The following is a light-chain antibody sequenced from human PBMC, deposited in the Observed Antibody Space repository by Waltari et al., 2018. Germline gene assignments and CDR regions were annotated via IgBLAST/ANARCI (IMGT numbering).Light chain of an antibody. Sequence: QLVLTQSPSASASLGASVKLTCTLSSGHSSYALACHQQQPEKGPRYLMKLNSDGSHSKGDGIPDRFSGSSSGAERYLTIASLQSEDEDDYYCQTWGTGIRVFGGGTKLTVL. V-gene: IGLV4-69*01. CDR2: LNSDGSH. CDR3: QTWGTGIRV. J-gene: IGLJ3*02. CDR1: SGHSSYA.